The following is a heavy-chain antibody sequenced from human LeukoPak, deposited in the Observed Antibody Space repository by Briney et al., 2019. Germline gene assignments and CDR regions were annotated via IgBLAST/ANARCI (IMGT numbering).Heavy chain of an antibody. J-gene: IGHJ5*02. CDR1: GGSISSGGYY. Sequence: SETLSLTCTVSGGSISSGGYYWSWIRQHPGKGLEWIGYIYYSGSTYYNPSLKSRVTISVDTSKNQFSLKLSSVTAADTAVYYCARPAAADPNWFDPWGQGALVTVSS. CDR2: IYYSGST. D-gene: IGHD6-13*01. V-gene: IGHV4-31*03. CDR3: ARPAAADPNWFDP.